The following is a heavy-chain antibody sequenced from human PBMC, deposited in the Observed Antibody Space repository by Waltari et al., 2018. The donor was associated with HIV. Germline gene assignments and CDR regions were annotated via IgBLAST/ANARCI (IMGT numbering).Heavy chain of an antibody. CDR2: IFSNDEK. J-gene: IGHJ6*02. D-gene: IGHD1-7*01. Sequence: QVTLKESGPVLVKPTETLTLTYTVSGFSLSNARMGVSWIRQPPGKALEWLAHIFSNDEKSYSTSLKSRLTISKDTSKSQVVLTMTNMDPVDTATYYCALLEELELPSYYYGMDVWGQGTTVTVSS. CDR1: GFSLSNARMG. V-gene: IGHV2-26*01. CDR3: ALLEELELPSYYYGMDV.